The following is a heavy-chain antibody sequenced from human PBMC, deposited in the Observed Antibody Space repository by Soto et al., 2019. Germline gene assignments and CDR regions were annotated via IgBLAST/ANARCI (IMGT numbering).Heavy chain of an antibody. V-gene: IGHV4-30-4*01. CDR2: IYYSGST. CDR1: GGSISSGDYY. CDR3: ARGSLNPSLYYDFWSVPAGFGDV. D-gene: IGHD3-3*01. Sequence: SETLSLTCTVSGGSISSGDYYWSWIRQPPGKGLGWIGYIYYSGSTYYTPSLKSRVTISVDTSKNQFSLKMSSVTAADTAVYYCARGSLNPSLYYDFWSVPAGFGDVWGQGTTVTVSS. J-gene: IGHJ6*02.